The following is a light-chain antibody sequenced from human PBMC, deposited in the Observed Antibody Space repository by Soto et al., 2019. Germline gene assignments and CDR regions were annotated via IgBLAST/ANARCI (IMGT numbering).Light chain of an antibody. Sequence: SPATMSRSVGASNTLPCRASQGFSKSLAWYQQKPGQAPRLLIYGASSRATGIPYRFSGSGSGTDFTLTISRLEPEDFAVYYCQQYGSSPSTFGGGTKVDIK. CDR3: QQYGSSPST. J-gene: IGKJ4*01. V-gene: IGKV3-20*01. CDR1: QGFSKS. CDR2: GAS.